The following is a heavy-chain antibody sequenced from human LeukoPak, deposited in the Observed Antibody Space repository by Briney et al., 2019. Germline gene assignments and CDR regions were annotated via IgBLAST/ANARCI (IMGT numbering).Heavy chain of an antibody. D-gene: IGHD3-22*01. CDR3: AKLGDGSGYYHY. V-gene: IGHV3-23*01. CDR2: ITGNSGTT. Sequence: GGSLRLSCAASGFTFSTYTMAWVRQAPGKGLEWVSVITGNSGTTYYAESVKGRFTISRENSKDTLYLQMNSLRAEDTAVYHCAKLGDGSGYYHYWGQGILVTVSS. J-gene: IGHJ4*02. CDR1: GFTFSTYT.